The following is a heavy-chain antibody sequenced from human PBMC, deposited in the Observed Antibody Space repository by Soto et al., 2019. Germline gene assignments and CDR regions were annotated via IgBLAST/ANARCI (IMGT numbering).Heavy chain of an antibody. CDR3: ASPGYYDSSGYYLGY. D-gene: IGHD3-22*01. CDR1: GYTFTSYG. Sequence: QVQLVQSGAEVKKPGASVKVSCKASGYTFTSYGISWVRQAPGQGLERMGWISAYNGNTNYAQKLQGRVTMTTDTSTSTAYMELRSLRSDDTAVYYCASPGYYDSSGYYLGYWGQGTLVTVSS. J-gene: IGHJ4*02. CDR2: ISAYNGNT. V-gene: IGHV1-18*01.